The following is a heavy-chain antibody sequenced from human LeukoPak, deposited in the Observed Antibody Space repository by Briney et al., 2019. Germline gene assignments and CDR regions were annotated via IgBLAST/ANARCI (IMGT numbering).Heavy chain of an antibody. CDR1: GFTVSSNY. D-gene: IGHD4-17*01. Sequence: PGGSLRLSCAASGFTVSSNYMSWVRQAPGKGLEWVSVIYSGGSTYYADSVKGRFTISRDNSKNTLYLQMNSLRAEDTAVYYCARDRHLNDHGVGWYFDLWGRGTLVTVSS. V-gene: IGHV3-53*01. CDR2: IYSGGST. CDR3: ARDRHLNDHGVGWYFDL. J-gene: IGHJ2*01.